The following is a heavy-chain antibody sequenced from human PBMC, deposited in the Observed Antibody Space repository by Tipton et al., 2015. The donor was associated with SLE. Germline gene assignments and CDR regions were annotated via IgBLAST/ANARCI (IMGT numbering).Heavy chain of an antibody. V-gene: IGHV4-61*08. CDR1: GGSISSGGYY. J-gene: IGHJ5*02. D-gene: IGHD3-10*01. CDR2: IYYSGST. CDR3: ARDWYYYGSESNWFDP. Sequence: TLSLTCTVSGGSISSGGYYWSWIRQHPGKGLEWIGYIYYSGSTNYNPSLTSRVTISVGTSKNQFSLKLSSVTAADTAVYYCARDWYYYGSESNWFDPWGQGTLVTVSS.